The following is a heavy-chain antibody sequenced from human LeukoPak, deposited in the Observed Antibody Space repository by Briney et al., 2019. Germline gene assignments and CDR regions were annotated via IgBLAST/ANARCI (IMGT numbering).Heavy chain of an antibody. CDR1: GYTFTSYD. CDR2: ISAYNGNT. Sequence: GASVKVSCKASGYTFTSYDISWVRQAPGQGLEWMGWISAYNGNTNYAQKLQGRVTMTTDTSTSTAYMELRSLRSDDTAVYYCARTITMVRGVIITNNWFDPWGQGTLVTVSS. V-gene: IGHV1-18*01. CDR3: ARTITMVRGVIITNNWFDP. D-gene: IGHD3-10*01. J-gene: IGHJ5*02.